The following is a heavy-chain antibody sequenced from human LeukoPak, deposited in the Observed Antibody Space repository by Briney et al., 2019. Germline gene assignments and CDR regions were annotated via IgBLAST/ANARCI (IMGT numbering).Heavy chain of an antibody. J-gene: IGHJ4*02. D-gene: IGHD4-17*01. CDR3: ARDSDDGDGFDY. Sequence: PGRSLRLSCAASGFTFSSHGMHWVRQAPGKGLEWVAVIWHDGSNTYYADSVKGRFLLSRDNSLNTMYLQMNGLRAEDTAVYYFARDSDDGDGFDYWGQGTLVTVSS. CDR1: GFTFSSHG. CDR2: IWHDGSNT. V-gene: IGHV3-33*01.